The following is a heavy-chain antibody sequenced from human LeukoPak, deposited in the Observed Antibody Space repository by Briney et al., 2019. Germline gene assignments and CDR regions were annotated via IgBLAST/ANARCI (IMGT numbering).Heavy chain of an antibody. CDR1: GFTFSSYA. CDR3: AKDYYGDRAFDI. V-gene: IGHV3-23*01. J-gene: IGHJ3*02. D-gene: IGHD4-17*01. Sequence: GGSLRLSCAASGFTFSSYAMSWVRQAPGKGLEWASAISGSGGSTYYADSVKGRFTISRDNSKNTLYLQMNSLRAEDTAVYYCAKDYYGDRAFDIWGQGTMVTVSS. CDR2: ISGSGGST.